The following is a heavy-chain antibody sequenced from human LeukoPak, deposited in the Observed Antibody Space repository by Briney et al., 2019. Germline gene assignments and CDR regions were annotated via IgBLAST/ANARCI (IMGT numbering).Heavy chain of an antibody. CDR1: GGSFSGYY. J-gene: IGHJ4*02. Sequence: SETLSLTCAVYGGSFSGYYWSWIRQPPGKGLEWIGEINHSGSTNYNPSLKSRVTISVDTSKNQFSLKLSSVTAADTAVYYCARNQYSSSWYVDWGQGTLVTASS. CDR2: INHSGST. CDR3: ARNQYSSSWYVD. V-gene: IGHV4-34*01. D-gene: IGHD6-13*01.